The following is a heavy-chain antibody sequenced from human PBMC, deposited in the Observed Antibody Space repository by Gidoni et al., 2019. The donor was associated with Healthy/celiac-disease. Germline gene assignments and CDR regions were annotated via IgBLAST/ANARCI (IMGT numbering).Heavy chain of an antibody. CDR1: GFTFSSYS. Sequence: EVQLVESGGGLVKPGGSLRLSCAASGFTFSSYSMNWVRQAPGKGLEWVSSISSSSSYIYYADSVKGRFTISRDNAKNSLYLQMNSLRAEDTAVYYCARNTVENWFYYFDYWGQGTLVTVSS. CDR3: ARNTVENWFYYFDY. CDR2: ISSSSSYI. J-gene: IGHJ4*02. D-gene: IGHD3-9*01. V-gene: IGHV3-21*01.